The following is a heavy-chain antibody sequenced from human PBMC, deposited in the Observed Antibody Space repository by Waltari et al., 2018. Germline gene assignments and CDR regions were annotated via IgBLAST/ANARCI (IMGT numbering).Heavy chain of an antibody. J-gene: IGHJ3*02. Sequence: EVQLVESGGDLVQPGGSLRLSCAASDFTFTTYWMNWVRQAPGKGMEVEPNIHQNGIEKYYVDSVKGRFSISRDNAKKSLYLQMDSLRADDTGFYYCTRGGFCSGGRCDSAAFDIWGQGTMVTVSS. CDR3: TRGGFCSGGRCDSAAFDI. CDR2: IHQNGIEK. CDR1: DFTFTTYW. D-gene: IGHD2-15*01. V-gene: IGHV3-7*01.